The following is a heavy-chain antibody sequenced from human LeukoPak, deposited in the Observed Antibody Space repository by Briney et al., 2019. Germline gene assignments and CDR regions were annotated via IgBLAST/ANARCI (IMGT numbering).Heavy chain of an antibody. V-gene: IGHV3-30-3*01. CDR1: GFTFSSYA. J-gene: IGHJ2*01. Sequence: GGSLRLSCAASGFTFSSYAMHWVRQAPGKGLEWAAVISYDGSNKYYADSVKGRFTISRDNSKNTLYLQMNSLRAEDTAVYYCARNIAAAAPGYFDLWGRGTLVTVSS. CDR3: ARNIAAAAPGYFDL. D-gene: IGHD6-13*01. CDR2: ISYDGSNK.